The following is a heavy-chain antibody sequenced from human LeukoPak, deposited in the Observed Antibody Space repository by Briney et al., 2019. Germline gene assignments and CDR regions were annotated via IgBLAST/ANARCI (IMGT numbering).Heavy chain of an antibody. CDR3: ARDVSSMFPNWFDP. CDR1: GDSISSRTYY. V-gene: IGHV4-31*03. Sequence: SETLSLTCSVSGDSISSRTYYWTWIRQHPEKGLEWIGYIWNSGSTNYNPALKSRVTISVDTSKNQFSLKLTSVTAADTAFYYCARDVSSMFPNWFDPWGQGILVIVSS. CDR2: IWNSGST. D-gene: IGHD6-6*01. J-gene: IGHJ5*02.